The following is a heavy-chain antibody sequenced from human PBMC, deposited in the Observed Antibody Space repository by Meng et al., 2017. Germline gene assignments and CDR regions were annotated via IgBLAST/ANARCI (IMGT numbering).Heavy chain of an antibody. CDR2: IRSKAYGGTT. D-gene: IGHD5-24*01. J-gene: IGHJ4*02. CDR1: GFTFGDYA. Sequence: GESLKISCTASGFTFGDYAMSWVRQAPGKGLEWVGFIRSKAYGGTTEYAASVKGRFTISRDDSKSIAYLQMNSLKTEDTAVYYCTRDSAEMWDFDYWGQGPLAPSPQ. V-gene: IGHV3-49*04. CDR3: TRDSAEMWDFDY.